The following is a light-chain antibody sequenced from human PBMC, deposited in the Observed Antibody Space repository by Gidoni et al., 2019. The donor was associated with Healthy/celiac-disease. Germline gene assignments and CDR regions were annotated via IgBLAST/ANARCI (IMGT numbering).Light chain of an antibody. V-gene: IGKV1-33*01. CDR3: QQYDNLYT. CDR2: DAS. J-gene: IGKJ2*01. CDR1: QDISNY. Sequence: DIQMTQSPSSLSASVGDRVTITYQASQDISNYLNWYQQKPGKVPKLLIYDASNLETGVPSRFSGSGSGTDFTFTISSLQPEDIATYYCQQYDNLYTFGQGTKLEIK.